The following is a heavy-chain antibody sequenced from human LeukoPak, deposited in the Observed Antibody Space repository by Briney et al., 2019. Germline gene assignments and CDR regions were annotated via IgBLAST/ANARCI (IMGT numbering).Heavy chain of an antibody. V-gene: IGHV3-48*03. J-gene: IGHJ4*02. CDR3: ARGMVANSGGAIDY. D-gene: IGHD6-25*01. Sequence: GGSLRLSCAASGFTFSSYAMNWVRQAPGKGLEWVSYITNSGTTVCYADSVKGRFTISRDNAKNSLYLQMNSLRAEDTAVYYCARGMVANSGGAIDYWGQGTLVTVSS. CDR1: GFTFSSYA. CDR2: ITNSGTTV.